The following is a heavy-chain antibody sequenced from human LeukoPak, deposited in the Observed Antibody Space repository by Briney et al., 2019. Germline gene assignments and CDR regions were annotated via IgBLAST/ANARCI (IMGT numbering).Heavy chain of an antibody. CDR2: INHSGST. CDR1: GGSISSGDYY. J-gene: IGHJ3*02. V-gene: IGHV4-30-4*08. Sequence: SQTLSLTCTVSGGSISSGDYYWSWIRQTPGKGPEWIGEINHSGSTNYNPSLKSRVTISVDTSKNQFSLKLSSVTAADTAVYYCARIYGRGAFDIWGQGTMVTVSS. D-gene: IGHD5-12*01. CDR3: ARIYGRGAFDI.